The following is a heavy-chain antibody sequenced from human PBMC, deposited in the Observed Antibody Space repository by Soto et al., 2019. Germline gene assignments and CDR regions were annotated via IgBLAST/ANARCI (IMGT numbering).Heavy chain of an antibody. V-gene: IGHV5-51*01. CDR3: ARLRGYCSGGSCSYYYYYGMDV. CDR1: GYSFTSYW. D-gene: IGHD2-15*01. J-gene: IGHJ6*02. Sequence: GESLKISGQGSGYSFTSYWIGWVRQMPGKGLQWKGIIYPGDSDTRYSPSFQGQVTISADKSISTAYLQWSSLKASDTAMYYCARLRGYCSGGSCSYYYYYGMDVWGQGTTVTVSS. CDR2: IYPGDSDT.